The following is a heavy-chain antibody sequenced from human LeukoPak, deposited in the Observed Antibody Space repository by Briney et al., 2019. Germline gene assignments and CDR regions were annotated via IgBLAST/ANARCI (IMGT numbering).Heavy chain of an antibody. CDR1: GFTFSGSA. CDR2: IRSKANSYAT. J-gene: IGHJ4*02. V-gene: IGHV3-73*01. Sequence: GGSLRLSCAASGFTFSGSAMHWVRQAFGKGLEWVGRIRSKANSYATAYAASVKGRFTISRDDSKNTAYLQMNSLKTEDTAVYYCTTDGQWLVRKFDYRGQGTLVTVSS. D-gene: IGHD6-19*01. CDR3: TTDGQWLVRKFDY.